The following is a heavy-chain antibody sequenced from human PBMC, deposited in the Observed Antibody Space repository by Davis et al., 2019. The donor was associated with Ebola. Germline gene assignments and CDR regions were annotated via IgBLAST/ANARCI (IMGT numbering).Heavy chain of an antibody. V-gene: IGHV3-7*03. Sequence: GGSLRLSCAASGFTFSSYWMNWVRQAPGKGLEWVANIKEDGSEKDYVDSVKGRFTISRDNAKNSLYLQMNSLRAEDTAVYYCARESTGVDYWGQGTLVTVSS. D-gene: IGHD2-2*01. CDR2: IKEDGSEK. J-gene: IGHJ4*02. CDR1: GFTFSSYW. CDR3: ARESTGVDY.